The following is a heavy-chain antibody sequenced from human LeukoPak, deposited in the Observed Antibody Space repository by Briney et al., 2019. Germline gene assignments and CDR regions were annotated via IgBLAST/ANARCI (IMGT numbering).Heavy chain of an antibody. Sequence: PSETLSLTCTVSGGSISSSYWSWIRQPPGKGLEWIAYIYYSGSTNYNPSLKSRVTISVDTSRNQFSLKLSSVTAADAAVYYCARDIAARYWGQGTLVTVSS. CDR1: GGSISSSY. CDR2: IYYSGST. D-gene: IGHD6-13*01. J-gene: IGHJ4*02. V-gene: IGHV4-59*01. CDR3: ARDIAARY.